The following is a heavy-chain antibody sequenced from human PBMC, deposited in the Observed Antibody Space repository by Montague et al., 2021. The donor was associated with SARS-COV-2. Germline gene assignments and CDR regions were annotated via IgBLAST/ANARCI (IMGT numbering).Heavy chain of an antibody. CDR3: ERTWSDYGDYDAFDL. Sequence: SETLSLTCTVSGGSISTYYWNWICKPPGQGLERIAYIYYSGSTNYFSSLKRRTTISLETYKNQFSLKLNFVTAADTAVYFCERTWSDYGDYDAFDLWGQGTMVTVSS. V-gene: IGHV4-59*13. CDR1: GGSISTYY. CDR2: IYYSGST. D-gene: IGHD4-17*01. J-gene: IGHJ3*01.